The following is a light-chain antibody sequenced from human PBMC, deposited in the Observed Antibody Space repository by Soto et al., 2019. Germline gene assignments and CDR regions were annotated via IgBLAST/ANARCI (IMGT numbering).Light chain of an antibody. CDR3: QSYDSSLRSCV. V-gene: IGLV1-40*01. J-gene: IGLJ1*01. Sequence: QSVLTQPSSVSGAPGQIITISCTGSSSNLGAGFDVHWYQQSPGTAPKLLIYENNHRPSGVPTRFSGSKSGTSASLVITGLQADDEADYYCQSYDSSLRSCVFGSGTKLTVL. CDR1: SSNLGAGFD. CDR2: ENN.